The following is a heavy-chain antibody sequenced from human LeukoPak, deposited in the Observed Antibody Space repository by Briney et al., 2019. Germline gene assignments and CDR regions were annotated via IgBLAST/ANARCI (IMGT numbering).Heavy chain of an antibody. V-gene: IGHV4-39*01. J-gene: IGHJ4*02. CDR3: ARHGTISSESYFDY. D-gene: IGHD1-14*01. Sequence: SETLSLTCTVSGGSISSSSYYWGWIRQSPGRGLEWIGTIYYSGSTYYNPSLKSRVTRSVDTSKNQFSLKLSSVTAADTAVYYCARHGTISSESYFDYWGQGALVTVSS. CDR2: IYYSGST. CDR1: GGSISSSSYY.